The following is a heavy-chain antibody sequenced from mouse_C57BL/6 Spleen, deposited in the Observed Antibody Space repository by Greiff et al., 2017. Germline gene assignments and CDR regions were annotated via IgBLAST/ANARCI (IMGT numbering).Heavy chain of an antibody. D-gene: IGHD1-1*01. CDR1: GYTFTSYW. J-gene: IGHJ1*03. Sequence: VQLQQPGTELVKPGASVKLSCKASGYTFTSYWMHWVKQRPGQGLEWIGNINPSNGGTTYNEKFKSKATLTVDKSSSTAYMQLSSLTSEDSAVYYCATYYYGSSYEWYFDVWGTGTTVTVSS. CDR3: ATYYYGSSYEWYFDV. V-gene: IGHV1-53*01. CDR2: INPSNGGT.